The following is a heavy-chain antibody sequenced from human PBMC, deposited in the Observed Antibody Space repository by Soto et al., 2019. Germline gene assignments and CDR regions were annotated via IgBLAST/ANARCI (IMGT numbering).Heavy chain of an antibody. J-gene: IGHJ3*02. CDR3: AGYDSSGYYYDAFDI. D-gene: IGHD3-22*01. CDR1: GGTFSSYT. CDR2: IIPILGIA. Sequence: QVQLVQSGAEVKKPGSSVKVSCKASGGTFSSYTISWVRQAPGQGLEWMGRIIPILGIANYAQKFQGRVTSTADKSTSTAYMELSSVRSEDTAVYYCAGYDSSGYYYDAFDIWGQGTMVTVSS. V-gene: IGHV1-69*02.